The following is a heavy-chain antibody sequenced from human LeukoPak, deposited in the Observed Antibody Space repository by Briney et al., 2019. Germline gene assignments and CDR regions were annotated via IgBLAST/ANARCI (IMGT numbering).Heavy chain of an antibody. CDR2: INPNSGGT. V-gene: IGHV1-2*02. D-gene: IGHD1-26*01. Sequence: ASEKVSFKGSGYTFTDYYMHWVRQAPGQGPEWMGWINPNSGGTNYAQKFQGRVTMTRDTSISTAYMELSRLRSDDTAVYYCARGIVGATTGDWGQGTLVTVSS. CDR3: ARGIVGATTGD. J-gene: IGHJ4*02. CDR1: GYTFTDYY.